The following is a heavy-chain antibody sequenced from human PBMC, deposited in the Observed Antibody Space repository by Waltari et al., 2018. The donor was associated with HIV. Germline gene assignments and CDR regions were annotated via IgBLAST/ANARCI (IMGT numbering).Heavy chain of an antibody. Sequence: QVQLVESGGGVVQPGRSLRLSCAASGFIFNNFGMHWVRQAPGKGLACVAVRSCEGSNKDYADAVKGRFTVSRDKSKNTLLLQMNSLRAEDTALYYCAKDSAGATSYYYYVMDVWGQGTTVTVSS. CDR2: RSCEGSNK. CDR3: AKDSAGATSYYYYVMDV. J-gene: IGHJ6*02. CDR1: GFIFNNFG. V-gene: IGHV3-30*18. D-gene: IGHD3-10*01.